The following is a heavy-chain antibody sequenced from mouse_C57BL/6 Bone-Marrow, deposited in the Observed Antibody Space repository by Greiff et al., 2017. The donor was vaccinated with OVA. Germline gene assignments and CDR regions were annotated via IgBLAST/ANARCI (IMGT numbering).Heavy chain of an antibody. CDR2: INPNNGGT. Sequence: VQLQQSGPELVKPGASVKMSCKASGYTFTDYNMHWVKQSPGKSLEWIGYINPNNGGTSYNQKFKGKATLTVNKSSSTAYVELRSLTSEDSAVYYCAGVGPYYFDYGGRGTALTVSS. D-gene: IGHD4-1*01. CDR3: AGVGPYYFDY. J-gene: IGHJ2*01. V-gene: IGHV1-22*01. CDR1: GYTFTDYN.